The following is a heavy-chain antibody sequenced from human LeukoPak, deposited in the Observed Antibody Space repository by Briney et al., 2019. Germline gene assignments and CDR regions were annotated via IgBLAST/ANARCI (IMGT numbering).Heavy chain of an antibody. CDR2: ISSSGSTI. J-gene: IGHJ4*02. CDR3: AKSFSLFGVVMLFDY. D-gene: IGHD3-3*01. V-gene: IGHV3-48*04. CDR1: GFTFSSYS. Sequence: PGGSLRLSCAASGFTFSSYSMNWVRQAPGKGLEWVSYISSSGSTIYYADSMKGRFTISRDNAKNSLYLQMNSLRAEDTAVYYCAKSFSLFGVVMLFDYWGQGTLVTVSS.